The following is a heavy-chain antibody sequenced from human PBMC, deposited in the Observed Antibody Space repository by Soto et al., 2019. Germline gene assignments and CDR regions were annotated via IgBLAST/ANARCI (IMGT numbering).Heavy chain of an antibody. CDR3: ARAHYDSSGYYYLDY. CDR2: IWYDGSNK. V-gene: IGHV3-33*01. J-gene: IGHJ4*02. D-gene: IGHD3-22*01. Sequence: GGSLRLSCAASGFTFSSYGMHWVRQAPGKGLEWVAVIWYDGSNKYYADSVKGRFTISRDNSKNTLYLQMNSLRAEDTAVYYCARAHYDSSGYYYLDYWGQGTLVTGSS. CDR1: GFTFSSYG.